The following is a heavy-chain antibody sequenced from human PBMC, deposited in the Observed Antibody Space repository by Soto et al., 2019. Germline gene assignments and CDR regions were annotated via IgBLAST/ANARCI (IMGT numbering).Heavy chain of an antibody. J-gene: IGHJ4*02. D-gene: IGHD1-7*01. V-gene: IGHV3-23*01. CDR2: MSSASSTT. CDR3: AKNKERELPRIIDY. CDR1: GFTFGNFA. Sequence: GGSLRLSCATSGFTFGNFAMSWVRQAPGRGLEWVSGMSSASSTTYYGDSVKGRFTISRDTSKDTLYLQMNSLRPEHTAVYYCAKNKERELPRIIDYWGQGTLVNVS.